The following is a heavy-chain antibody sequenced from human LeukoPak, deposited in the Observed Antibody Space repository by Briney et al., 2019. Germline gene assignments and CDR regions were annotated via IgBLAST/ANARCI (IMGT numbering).Heavy chain of an antibody. CDR2: IIPIFGAA. CDR3: ARAVRGVERYYYYMDV. CDR1: GGTFSSYA. D-gene: IGHD3-10*01. J-gene: IGHJ6*03. Sequence: GSSVEVSCKASGGTFSSYAISWVRQAPGQGLEWMGGIIPIFGAANYAQKFQGRVTITADESTSTAYMELSSLRSEDTAVYYCARAVRGVERYYYYMDVWGKGTTVTISS. V-gene: IGHV1-69*01.